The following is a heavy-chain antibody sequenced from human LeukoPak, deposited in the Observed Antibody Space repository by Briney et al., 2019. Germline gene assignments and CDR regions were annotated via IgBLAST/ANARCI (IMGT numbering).Heavy chain of an antibody. CDR3: TRPHYDSSGYYYAFDY. J-gene: IGHJ4*01. V-gene: IGHV3-73*01. CDR2: IRSKANSYAT. D-gene: IGHD3-22*01. CDR1: GFTFSGSA. Sequence: GGSLRLSCAASGFTFSGSAMHWVRQASGKGLEWVGRIRSKANSYATAYAASVKGRFTISRDDSKNTAYLQMNSLKTEDTAVYYCTRPHYDSSGYYYAFDYWGQEPWSPSPQ.